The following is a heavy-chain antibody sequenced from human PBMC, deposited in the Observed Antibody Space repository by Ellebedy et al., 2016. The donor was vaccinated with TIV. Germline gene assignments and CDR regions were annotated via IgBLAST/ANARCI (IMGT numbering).Heavy chain of an antibody. D-gene: IGHD5-12*01. Sequence: SETLSLXXTVSGDSISSTSYYWSWIRQPAGKGLEWIGRIYTSGNTNYKPSLKSRVTMSVDTSKNQFSLNLSSVTAADTAVYYCARGEYSDSGPSYFHFDCWGQGTLVTGSS. CDR2: IYTSGNT. V-gene: IGHV4-61*02. J-gene: IGHJ4*02. CDR3: ARGEYSDSGPSYFHFDC. CDR1: GDSISSTSYY.